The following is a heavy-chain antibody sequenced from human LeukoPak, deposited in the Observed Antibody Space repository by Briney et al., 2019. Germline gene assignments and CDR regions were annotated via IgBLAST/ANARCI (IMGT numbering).Heavy chain of an antibody. CDR1: GGSISSSSYY. D-gene: IGHD3-3*01. Sequence: SETLSLTCTVSGGSISSSSYYWGWIRQPPGKGLEWIGSIYYSGSTYYNPSLKSRVTISVDTSKNQFSLKLSSVTAADTAVYYCARAKADYDFWSGHPRDAFDIWGQGTMVTVSS. CDR3: ARAKADYDFWSGHPRDAFDI. J-gene: IGHJ3*02. CDR2: IYYSGST. V-gene: IGHV4-39*07.